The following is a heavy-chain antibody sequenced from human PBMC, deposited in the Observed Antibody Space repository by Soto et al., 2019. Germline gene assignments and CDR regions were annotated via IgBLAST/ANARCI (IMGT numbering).Heavy chain of an antibody. D-gene: IGHD6-6*01. V-gene: IGHV3-23*01. CDR3: AKDRDESSSSYYGMDV. J-gene: IGHJ6*02. CDR1: GFRFISHA. Sequence: PGGSLRLSCEASGFRFISHAMIRVRQAPGKGLEWVSAISGSGGSTYYADSVKGRFTISRDNSKNTLYLQMNSLRAEDTAVYYCAKDRDESSSSYYGMDVWGQGTTVTVSS. CDR2: ISGSGGST.